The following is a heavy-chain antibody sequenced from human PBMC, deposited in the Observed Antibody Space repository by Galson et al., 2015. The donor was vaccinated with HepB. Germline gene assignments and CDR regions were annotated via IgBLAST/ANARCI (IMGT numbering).Heavy chain of an antibody. Sequence: SLRLSCAASGFTFSSYAMSWVRQAPGKGLEWVSAISGSGGSTYYADSVKGRFTISRDNSKNTLYLQMNSLRAEDTAVYYCAKTMIVVVITGDAFDIWGQGTMVTVSS. CDR2: ISGSGGST. J-gene: IGHJ3*02. D-gene: IGHD3-22*01. CDR1: GFTFSSYA. V-gene: IGHV3-23*01. CDR3: AKTMIVVVITGDAFDI.